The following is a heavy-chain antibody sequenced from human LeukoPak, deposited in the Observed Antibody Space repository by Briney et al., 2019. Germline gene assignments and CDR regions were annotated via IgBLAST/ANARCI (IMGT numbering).Heavy chain of an antibody. CDR1: GFTFSSYS. J-gene: IGHJ4*02. Sequence: GSLRLSCVASGFTFSSYSMNLVRQAPGKGLEWVSSISSSSSYIYYADSVKGRFTISRDNAKNSLYLQMNSLRAEDTAVYYCARAEGYCSSTSCREGYWGQGTLVTVSS. CDR3: ARAEGYCSSTSCREGY. V-gene: IGHV3-21*01. CDR2: ISSSSSYI. D-gene: IGHD2-2*01.